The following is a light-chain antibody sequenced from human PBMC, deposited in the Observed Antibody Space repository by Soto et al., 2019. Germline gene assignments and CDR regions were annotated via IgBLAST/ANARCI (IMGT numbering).Light chain of an antibody. CDR2: GAS. V-gene: IGKV3D-20*02. CDR3: QQRSNWQGAT. J-gene: IGKJ4*01. Sequence: EIVLTQSPGTLSLSPGERATLSCRASQSVSSSYLAWYQQKPGQAPRLLIYGASNRATGIPDRFSGSGSGTDFTLTISSLEPEDFAVYYCQQRSNWQGATFGGGTKVDIK. CDR1: QSVSSSY.